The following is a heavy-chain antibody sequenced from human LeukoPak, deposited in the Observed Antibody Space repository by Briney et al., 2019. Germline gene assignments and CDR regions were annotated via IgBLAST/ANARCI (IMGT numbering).Heavy chain of an antibody. CDR2: IDPSDSYT. CDR1: GYSFTNSW. J-gene: IGHJ3*02. D-gene: IGHD2-21*02. V-gene: IGHV5-10-1*01. Sequence: RGESLSISCKVSGYSFTNSWITWVRQTPGKGLEWMGMIDPSDSYTNYSPSFQGHVTISADKSISTAYLQWSSLKASDTAMYYCARRALPPAYCGGDCFDAFDIWGQGTMVTVSS. CDR3: ARRALPPAYCGGDCFDAFDI.